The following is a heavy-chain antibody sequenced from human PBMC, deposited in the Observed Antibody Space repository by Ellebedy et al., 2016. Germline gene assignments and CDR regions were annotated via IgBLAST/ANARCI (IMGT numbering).Heavy chain of an antibody. V-gene: IGHV3-64D*06. J-gene: IGHJ4*02. D-gene: IGHD2-2*01. CDR1: GFTFSTYA. CDR2: ISGNGVTT. Sequence: GESLKISXSASGFTFSTYAIHWVRQAPGKGLEYVSAISGNGVTTYSADSVKGRFTISRDNSKNTLYLQMSSLRAEDTAVYYCVKSYCSSTSCYWTHWGQGTLVTVSS. CDR3: VKSYCSSTSCYWTH.